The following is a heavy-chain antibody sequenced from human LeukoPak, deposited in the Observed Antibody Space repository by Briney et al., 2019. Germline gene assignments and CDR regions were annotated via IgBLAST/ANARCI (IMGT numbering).Heavy chain of an antibody. V-gene: IGHV1-18*01. CDR2: ISAYNGNT. J-gene: IGHJ4*02. CDR1: GYTFTIYG. D-gene: IGHD3-22*01. CDR3: ARGNYYDNSGYTSLGY. Sequence: ASVKVSCKASGYTFTIYGISWVRQAPGQGLEWMGWISAYNGNTNYAQKLQGRVTMTTDTSTSTAYMELRSLRSDDTAVYYCARGNYYDNSGYTSLGYWGQGTLVTVSS.